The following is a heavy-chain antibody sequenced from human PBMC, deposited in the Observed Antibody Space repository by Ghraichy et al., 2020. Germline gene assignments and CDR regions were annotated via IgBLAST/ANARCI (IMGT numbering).Heavy chain of an antibody. D-gene: IGHD5-18*01. CDR1: GFTFSSYS. Sequence: GGSLRLSCAASGFTFSSYSMNWVRQAPGKGLEWVSYISSSSSTIYYADSVKGRFTISRDNAKNSLYLQMNSLRDEDTAVYYCARDSRGYSYGSMGIDYWGQGTLVTVSS. V-gene: IGHV3-48*02. CDR3: ARDSRGYSYGSMGIDY. CDR2: ISSSSSTI. J-gene: IGHJ4*02.